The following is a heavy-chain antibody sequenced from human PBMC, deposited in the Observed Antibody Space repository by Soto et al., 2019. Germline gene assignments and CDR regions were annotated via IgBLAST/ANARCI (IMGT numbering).Heavy chain of an antibody. CDR2: FDPEDGET. Sequence: ASVKVSCKVSGYTLTELSMHWVRQAPGKGLEWMGGFDPEDGETIYAQKFQGRVTMTEDTSTDTAYMELSSLRSEDTAVYYCASLVRGVITIEYYFDYWGQGTLVTVSS. V-gene: IGHV1-24*01. CDR3: ASLVRGVITIEYYFDY. CDR1: GYTLTELS. J-gene: IGHJ4*02. D-gene: IGHD3-10*01.